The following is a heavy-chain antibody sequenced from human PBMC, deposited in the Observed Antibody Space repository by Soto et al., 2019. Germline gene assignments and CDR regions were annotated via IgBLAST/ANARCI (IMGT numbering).Heavy chain of an antibody. V-gene: IGHV3-43*01. D-gene: IGHD3-16*01. CDR3: ARETLSYGSALDV. Sequence: VGSLRHSCAVSGFSLNKYNMHWVRQAPGKGLEWLSLITWNGANTYYADSVKGRFTISRDGTTKSVSLQMTSLKREDTGLYYCARETLSYGSALDVWGQGTTVTVSS. J-gene: IGHJ6*02. CDR1: GFSLNKYN. CDR2: ITWNGANT.